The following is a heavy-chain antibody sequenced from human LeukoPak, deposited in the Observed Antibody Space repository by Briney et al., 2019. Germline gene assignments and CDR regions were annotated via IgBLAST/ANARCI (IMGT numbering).Heavy chain of an antibody. CDR3: ARAGGNWFDP. J-gene: IGHJ5*02. V-gene: IGHV3-48*03. D-gene: IGHD2-15*01. Sequence: GGSLRLSCAASGFTFSSYKMNWVRQAPGKGLEWVSYISSGGSTIYYADSVKGRFTISRDNAKNSLYLQMNSLRAEDTAVYYCARAGGNWFDPWGQGTLVTVSS. CDR1: GFTFSSYK. CDR2: ISSGGSTI.